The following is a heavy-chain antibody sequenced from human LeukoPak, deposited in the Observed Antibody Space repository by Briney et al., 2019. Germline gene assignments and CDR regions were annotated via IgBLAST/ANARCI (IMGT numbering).Heavy chain of an antibody. CDR2: ISGSGAYT. V-gene: IGHV3-23*01. Sequence: GGSLRLSCAVSGFTFSSYAMTWVRQAPGKGLEWVSSISGSGAYTYYADSVKGRFTISRDNSKSTLHMQMNSLRAEDTAVYYCAKGIGMSRLGVDYWGQGTLVTVSS. D-gene: IGHD1-26*01. CDR1: GFTFSSYA. J-gene: IGHJ4*02. CDR3: AKGIGMSRLGVDY.